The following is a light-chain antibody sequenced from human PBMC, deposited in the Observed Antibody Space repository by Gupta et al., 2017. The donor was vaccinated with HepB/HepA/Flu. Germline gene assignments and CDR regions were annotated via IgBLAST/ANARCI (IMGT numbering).Light chain of an antibody. CDR2: STR. J-gene: IGLJ2*01. CDR3: LLYDGVAV. Sequence: QTVVTQEPSLTVSQGGTVTLTCASSTGAVTSAHYPSWFQQKPGQAPRALIYSTRNKHPWTPARFSGSCLGGKAALTLSGGQTEDEADYYCLLYDGVAVFGGGTKLTVL. CDR1: TGAVTSAHY. V-gene: IGLV7-43*01.